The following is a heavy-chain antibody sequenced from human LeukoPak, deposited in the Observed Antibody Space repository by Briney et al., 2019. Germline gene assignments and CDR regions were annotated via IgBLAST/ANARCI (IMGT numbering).Heavy chain of an antibody. CDR3: ARHFPGEYNYGLFDY. CDR2: ISRSGNT. CDR1: GYSISSAYY. V-gene: IGHV4-38-2*02. J-gene: IGHJ4*02. D-gene: IGHD5-18*01. Sequence: SETLSLPCTVSGYSISSAYYRGSIRHPPRKWVEGIGDISRSGNTHYNQSLKRRLPISIDTSKNHISLKLTSVTAAGTAVYYCARHFPGEYNYGLFDYWGQGILVTVSS.